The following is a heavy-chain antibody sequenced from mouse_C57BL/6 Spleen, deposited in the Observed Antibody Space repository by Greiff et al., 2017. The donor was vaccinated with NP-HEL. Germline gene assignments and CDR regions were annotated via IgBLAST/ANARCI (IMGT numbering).Heavy chain of an antibody. J-gene: IGHJ1*03. CDR2: INPNYGTT. CDR1: GYSFTDYN. V-gene: IGHV1-39*01. D-gene: IGHD2-5*01. Sequence: VHVKQSGPELVKPGASVKISCKASGYSFTDYNMNWVKQSNGKSLEWIGVINPNYGTTSYNQKFKGKATLTVDQSSSTAYMQLNSLTSEDSAVYYCARSLPFYYSNSYWYFDVWGTGTTVTVSS. CDR3: ARSLPFYYSNSYWYFDV.